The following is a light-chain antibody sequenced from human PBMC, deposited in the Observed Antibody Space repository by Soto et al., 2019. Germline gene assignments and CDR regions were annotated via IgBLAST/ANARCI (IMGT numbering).Light chain of an antibody. J-gene: IGLJ1*01. V-gene: IGLV1-44*01. CDR3: AAWDDSLNASV. CDR2: SNN. CDR1: SSNIGGNT. Sequence: QPVLTQPPSASGTPGQRVTISCSGSSSNIGGNTVHWYLQLPGTAPKLLMHSNNRRPSGVPDRFSGSKSGTSASLAISGLQSEDEADYYCAAWDDSLNASVFGTGTKVTVL.